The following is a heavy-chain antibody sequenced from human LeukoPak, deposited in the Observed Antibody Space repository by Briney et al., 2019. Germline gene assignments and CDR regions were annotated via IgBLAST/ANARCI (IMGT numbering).Heavy chain of an antibody. CDR1: GGSISSGDYY. CDR2: IYYSGST. V-gene: IGHV4-30-4*01. CDR3: ARDACSGGNCYSGLDY. D-gene: IGHD2-15*01. J-gene: IGHJ4*02. Sequence: SETLSLTCTVSGGSISSGDYYWSWIRQPPGKGLEWIGYIYYSGSTYYNPSLKSRVTISVDTSKNQFSLKLSSVTAADTAVYYCARDACSGGNCYSGLDYWGQGTLVTVSS.